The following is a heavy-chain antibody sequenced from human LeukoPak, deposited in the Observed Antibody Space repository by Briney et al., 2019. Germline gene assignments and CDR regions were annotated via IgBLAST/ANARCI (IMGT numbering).Heavy chain of an antibody. Sequence: SETLSLTCAVYGGSFSGYYWSWIRQPPGKGLEWIGEINHSGSTNYNLSLKSRVTISVDTSKNQFSLKLSSVTAADTAVYYCARTEGYSSSWAIDYWGQGTLVTVSS. CDR1: GGSFSGYY. CDR3: ARTEGYSSSWAIDY. CDR2: INHSGST. J-gene: IGHJ4*02. V-gene: IGHV4-34*01. D-gene: IGHD6-13*01.